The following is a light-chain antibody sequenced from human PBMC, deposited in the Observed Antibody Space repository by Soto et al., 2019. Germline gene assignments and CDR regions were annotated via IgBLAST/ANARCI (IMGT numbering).Light chain of an antibody. CDR3: SSYVGTNTVI. CDR2: EVN. Sequence: QSALTQPPSASGSPGQSVTISCTGTSSDVGAYNYVSWYQQHPGKAPKLMIYEVNKRPSGVPDRFSGSKSGNTASLTISGLQADDEADYSCSSYVGTNTVIFGGGTQLTVL. V-gene: IGLV2-8*01. CDR1: SSDVGAYNY. J-gene: IGLJ2*01.